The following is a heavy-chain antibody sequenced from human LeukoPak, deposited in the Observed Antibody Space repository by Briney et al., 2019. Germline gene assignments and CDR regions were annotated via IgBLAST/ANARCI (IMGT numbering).Heavy chain of an antibody. CDR3: ARDPQDSSSWYFDY. V-gene: IGHV3-7*01. CDR1: EFTFSSYW. Sequence: GGSLRLSCAASEFTFSSYWMSWVRQAPGKGLEWVANIKQDGSEKYYVDSVKGRFTISRDNAKNSLYLQMNSLRAEDTAVYYCARDPQDSSSWYFDYWGQGTLVTVSS. CDR2: IKQDGSEK. J-gene: IGHJ4*02. D-gene: IGHD6-13*01.